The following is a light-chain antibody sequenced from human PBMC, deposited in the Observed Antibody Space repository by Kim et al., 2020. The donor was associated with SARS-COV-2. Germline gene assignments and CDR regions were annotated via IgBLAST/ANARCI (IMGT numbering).Light chain of an antibody. J-gene: IGLJ3*02. Sequence: GQLIAISCSRNNNDVGSHDLVSWYQHHPGTAPKLVIYGDNQRPSGVSSRFSGSKSGNTASLTISGLQPEDEADYYCCSYANGVTWVFGGGTQLTVL. CDR3: CSYANGVTWV. CDR1: NNDVGSHDL. V-gene: IGLV2-23*01. CDR2: GDN.